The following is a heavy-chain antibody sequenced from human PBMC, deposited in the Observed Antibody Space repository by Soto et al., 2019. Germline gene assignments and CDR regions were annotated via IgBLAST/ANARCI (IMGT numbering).Heavy chain of an antibody. CDR1: GFTFSGYA. V-gene: IGHV3-23*01. J-gene: IGHJ2*01. Sequence: EVQLLESGGGLVQPGGSLRLSCAASGFTFSGYALTWVRQAPGKGLEWVSAISGGGDATFYADSVKGRFTISRDNSKNPLYRQMNTLRAEDTAVYYCARKVSGSTGRPDLWYFDLCGRGTRVTVSA. CDR3: ARKVSGSTGRPDLWYFDL. D-gene: IGHD3-10*01. CDR2: ISGGGDAT.